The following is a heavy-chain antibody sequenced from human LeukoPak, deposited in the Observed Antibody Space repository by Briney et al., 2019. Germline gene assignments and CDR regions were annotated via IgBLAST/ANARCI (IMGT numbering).Heavy chain of an antibody. Sequence: ASVKISCKASGYTFTKYFIHWVQQAPGKGLEWMGRVDPEDGEIVYAAMFQGRVAITADTSTDTAYMEMTSLTSEDTAVYYCATIVWSGYYRVDHWGQGTLVTVSS. J-gene: IGHJ4*02. CDR3: ATIVWSGYYRVDH. CDR2: VDPEDGEI. CDR1: GYTFTKYF. V-gene: IGHV1-69-2*01. D-gene: IGHD3-3*01.